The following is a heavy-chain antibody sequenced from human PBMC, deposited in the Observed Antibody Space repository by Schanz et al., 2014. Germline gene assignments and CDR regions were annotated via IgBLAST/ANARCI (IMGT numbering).Heavy chain of an antibody. CDR3: AKSLESCPGGRCSRGYFDY. CDR2: ISGGGGTT. J-gene: IGHJ4*02. CDR1: GFNFSDYD. Sequence: EVHLLESGGGLVPPGGSLRLSCAASGFNFSDYDMCWVRQAPGKGLEWVSAISGGGGTTYYTDSVKGRFTISRDNSKSTLYLQMNSLRAEDTAVYYCAKSLESCPGGRCSRGYFDYWGQGTLVTVSS. D-gene: IGHD2-8*02. V-gene: IGHV3-23*01.